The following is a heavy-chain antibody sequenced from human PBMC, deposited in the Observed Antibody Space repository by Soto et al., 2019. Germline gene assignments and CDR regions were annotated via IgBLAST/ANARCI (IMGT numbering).Heavy chain of an antibody. CDR3: ARDGDPGYSFWSGPLGGGRFDP. D-gene: IGHD3-3*01. CDR1: GGTFGNTA. Sequence: QVQLVQSGAEVKEPGSSVNVSCKTSGGTFGNTAVTWVRQVPGQGLEWIGGIVPLFGTANYAQKFRGRVIITADGSTSTAYMDLSSLRSDDTAIYYCARDGDPGYSFWSGPLGGGRFDPWGQGTLVTVSS. V-gene: IGHV1-69*12. J-gene: IGHJ5*02. CDR2: IVPLFGTA.